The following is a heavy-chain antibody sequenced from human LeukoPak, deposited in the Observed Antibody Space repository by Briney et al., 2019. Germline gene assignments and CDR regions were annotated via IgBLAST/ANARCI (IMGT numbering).Heavy chain of an antibody. Sequence: SETLSLTCTVSGGSISSGSYYWGWIRQPPGKGLEWIGSIYYSGSTYYNPSLKSRVTISVDTSKNQFSLKLSSVTAADTAVYYCARGAVDTALLPFDYWGQGTLVTVSS. CDR3: ARGAVDTALLPFDY. V-gene: IGHV4-39*07. D-gene: IGHD5-18*01. J-gene: IGHJ4*02. CDR2: IYYSGST. CDR1: GGSISSGSYY.